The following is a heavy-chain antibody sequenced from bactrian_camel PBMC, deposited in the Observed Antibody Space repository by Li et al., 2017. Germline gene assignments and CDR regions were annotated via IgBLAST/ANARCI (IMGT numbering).Heavy chain of an antibody. CDR2: LNAGGDKV. J-gene: IGHJ4*01. CDR3: ATGARVSGEFR. Sequence: HVQLVESGGGTVQAGGSLTLSCAVSGSTRVRAFMGWFRQAPVKEREGVAALNAGGDKVDYADFVKGRFTITRDNAKNTVYLQMNSLETEDTGVHYCATGARVSGEFRRGQGTQVTVS. D-gene: IGHD2*01. V-gene: IGHV3-3*01. CDR1: GSTRVRAF.